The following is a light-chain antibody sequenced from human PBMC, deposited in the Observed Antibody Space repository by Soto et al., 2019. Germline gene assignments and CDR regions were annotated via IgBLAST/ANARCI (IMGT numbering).Light chain of an antibody. CDR3: QQYYNWPRT. V-gene: IGKV3-15*01. J-gene: IGKJ1*01. CDR1: QSISSN. Sequence: GERATLSCRASQSISSNLAWYQQKPGQAPRLLTYGASTRATGIPARFSGSGSGTEFTLTISSLQPEDFAVYYCQQYYNWPRTFGQGTKVDI. CDR2: GAS.